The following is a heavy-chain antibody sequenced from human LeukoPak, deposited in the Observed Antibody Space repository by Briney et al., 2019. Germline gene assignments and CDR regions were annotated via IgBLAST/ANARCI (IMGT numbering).Heavy chain of an antibody. V-gene: IGHV3-7*01. CDR1: GFTFSSYW. J-gene: IGHJ3*02. CDR3: ARGSSYYYDSSGYDPDAFDI. CDR2: IKQDGSEK. Sequence: GGSLRLSCAASGFTFSSYWMSWVRQAPGKGLEWVANIKQDGSEKYYVDSVKGRFTISRDNAKNSLYLQMNSLRAEDTAVYYCARGSSYYYDSSGYDPDAFDIWGQGTMVTVSS. D-gene: IGHD3-22*01.